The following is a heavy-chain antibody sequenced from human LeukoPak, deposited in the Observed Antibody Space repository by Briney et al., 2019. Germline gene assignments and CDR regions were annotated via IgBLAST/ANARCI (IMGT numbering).Heavy chain of an antibody. CDR3: RKDLVGYFFDY. V-gene: IGHV3-30*18. J-gene: IGHJ4*02. Sequence: PGRSLRLSCAASGFTFSSYGMHWVRQAPGKGLEWVAVISYDGSNKYYADSVKGRFTISRDHSKNTLYLQVNSLRAEDTVVYYFRKDLVGYFFDYWGQGTLVTVSS. CDR1: GFTFSSYG. CDR2: ISYDGSNK. D-gene: IGHD2-2*01.